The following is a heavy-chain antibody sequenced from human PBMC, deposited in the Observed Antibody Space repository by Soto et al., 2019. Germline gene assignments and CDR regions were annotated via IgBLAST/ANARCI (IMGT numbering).Heavy chain of an antibody. CDR3: ARDPYTHCTSTSCYTAYYYYYGLDV. Sequence: PGESLKISCKGSGYSFTNHWIGWVRQAPGKGLQWVAFIWYDGSNKYYADSVTGRFTISRDNSKNTLYLQMNSLRADDTAVYYCARDPYTHCTSTSCYTAYYYYYGLDVWGQGTTVTVSS. J-gene: IGHJ6*02. CDR2: IWYDGSNK. V-gene: IGHV3-33*01. CDR1: GYSFTNHW. D-gene: IGHD2-2*02.